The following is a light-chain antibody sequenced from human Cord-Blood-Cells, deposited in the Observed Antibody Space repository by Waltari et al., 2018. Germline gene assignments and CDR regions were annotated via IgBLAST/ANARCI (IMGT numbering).Light chain of an antibody. V-gene: IGKV1-39*01. CDR1: QSITSY. J-gene: IGKJ5*01. Sequence: DLQMPQSPSSLSPSVASRVTITCRASQSITSYLNWYQQKPGKAPKLLVYAASSLQSGVPSRFSGSGSGTDFTLTISSLQPEDFATYYCQQSYSTPSITFGKGTRLEIK. CDR2: AAS. CDR3: QQSYSTPSIT.